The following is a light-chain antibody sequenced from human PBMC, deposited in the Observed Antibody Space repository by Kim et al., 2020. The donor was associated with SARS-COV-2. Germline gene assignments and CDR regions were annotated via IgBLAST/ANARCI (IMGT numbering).Light chain of an antibody. V-gene: IGKV3-11*01. Sequence: LSPGERATLSGRARQRGSSYVAWYQRKPGQAPRLLIYDAYNRATGIPARFSGSGSGTDFTLTIISLEPEDFAVYYCQQRSNWPLTFGGGTKVDIK. CDR2: DAY. J-gene: IGKJ4*01. CDR1: QRGSSY. CDR3: QQRSNWPLT.